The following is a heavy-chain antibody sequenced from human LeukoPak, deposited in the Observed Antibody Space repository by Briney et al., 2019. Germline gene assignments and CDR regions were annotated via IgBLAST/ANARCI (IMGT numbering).Heavy chain of an antibody. CDR3: ARDPRTTKNAFDI. V-gene: IGHV1-2*02. CDR2: INPNSGGT. J-gene: IGHJ3*02. CDR1: GYTFTGYY. Sequence: ASMKVSCKASGYTFTGYYMHWMRQAPGQGLEWMGWINPNSGGTNYARKFQGRVTVTRDTTISTAYMELSSLRSDDTAVYYCARDPRTTKNAFDIWGQGTMVTVSS. D-gene: IGHD4-11*01.